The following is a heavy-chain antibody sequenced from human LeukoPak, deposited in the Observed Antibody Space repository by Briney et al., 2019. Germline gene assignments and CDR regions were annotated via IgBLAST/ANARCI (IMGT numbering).Heavy chain of an antibody. CDR1: GGSFGAHY. CDR3: AREASGSPEYFDS. Sequence: SETLSLTCAVYGGSFGAHYWSWIRQPPGKGLEWIGEISHSGTSNYNPSLKSRVTISVDTSKNRFSLKLNSVTAADTAVYYCAREASGSPEYFDSWGQGNLVTVSS. D-gene: IGHD1-26*01. J-gene: IGHJ4*02. CDR2: ISHSGTS. V-gene: IGHV4-34*01.